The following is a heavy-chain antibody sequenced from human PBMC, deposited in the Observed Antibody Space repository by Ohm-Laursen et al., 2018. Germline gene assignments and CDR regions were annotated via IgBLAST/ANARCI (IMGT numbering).Heavy chain of an antibody. CDR3: ARGGYSGYD. J-gene: IGHJ4*02. CDR1: GFIFSTYG. D-gene: IGHD5-12*01. CDR2: IWFDGSDK. Sequence: SLRLSCAAPGFIFSTYGMHWVRQAPGKGLEWMAIIWFDGSDKYYADSVKGRFTISRDNSKNTLYLQMNSLRAEDTAVYYCARGGYSGYDWGQGTLVTVSS. V-gene: IGHV3-33*01.